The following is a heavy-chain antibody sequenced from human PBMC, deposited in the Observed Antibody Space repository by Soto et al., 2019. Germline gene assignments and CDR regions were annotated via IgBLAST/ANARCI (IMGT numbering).Heavy chain of an antibody. CDR2: IYWDDDK. CDR1: GFSLSTSGVG. D-gene: IGHD2-21*02. CDR3: AHSRCGGDCLQSYSSHYYYGMDV. V-gene: IGHV2-5*02. Sequence: QITLKESGPTLVRPTQTLTLTCTFSGFSLSTSGVGVGWIRQPPGKALEWLALIYWDDDKSYSPSLKSRLTITKATSKNQVVLTMTNMDPVDTATYSCAHSRCGGDCLQSYSSHYYYGMDVWGQGTTVTVSS. J-gene: IGHJ6*02.